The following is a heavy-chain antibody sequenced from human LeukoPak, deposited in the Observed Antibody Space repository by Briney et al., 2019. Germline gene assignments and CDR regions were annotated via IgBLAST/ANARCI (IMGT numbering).Heavy chain of an antibody. CDR1: GFTFSRYA. CDR3: AKMAPRLRYFDWLPPVDY. Sequence: GGSLRLSCAASGFTFSRYAMSWVRQAPGKGLEWVSAISGSGGSTYYADSVKGRFTISRDNSKNTLYLQMNSLRAEDTAVYYCAKMAPRLRYFDWLPPVDYWGQGTLVTVSS. CDR2: ISGSGGST. V-gene: IGHV3-23*01. D-gene: IGHD3-9*01. J-gene: IGHJ4*02.